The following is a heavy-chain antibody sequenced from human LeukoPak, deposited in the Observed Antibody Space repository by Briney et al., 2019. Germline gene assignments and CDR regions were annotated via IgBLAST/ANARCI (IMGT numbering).Heavy chain of an antibody. CDR3: AREYLYYMDV. CDR1: GYTFTDYY. V-gene: IGHV1-2*04. D-gene: IGHD2/OR15-2a*01. Sequence: ASVKVSCKASGYTFTDYYIHWVRQARGQGLEWMGCINPKSGGTKNAQKSQGWVTMTRDTSISTAYMELSSLSYEDTAVYYCAREYLYYMDVWGKGTTVTVSS. CDR2: INPKSGGT. J-gene: IGHJ6*03.